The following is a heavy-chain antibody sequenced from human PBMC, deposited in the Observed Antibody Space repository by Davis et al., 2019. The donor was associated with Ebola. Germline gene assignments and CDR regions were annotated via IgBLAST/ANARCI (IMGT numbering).Heavy chain of an antibody. CDR2: IFYSGTV. V-gene: IGHV4-39*01. Sequence: SETLSLTCTVSGGSIISTTYYWAWIRQSPGKGLEYIGAIFYSGTVYYNPSLKSRVTMSVDTSKNQFSLKVSSVTAADTAVYYCATNPGGIPVWGQGTLVTVSS. CDR1: GGSIISTTYY. CDR3: ATNPGGIPV. J-gene: IGHJ4*02. D-gene: IGHD3-16*01.